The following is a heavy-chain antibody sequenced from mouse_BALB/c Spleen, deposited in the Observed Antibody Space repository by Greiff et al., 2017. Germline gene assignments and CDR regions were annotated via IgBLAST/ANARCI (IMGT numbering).Heavy chain of an antibody. V-gene: IGHV5-6*03. D-gene: IGHD2-1*01. Sequence: EVKLMESGGGLVQPGGSRKLSCAASGFTFSSYGMSWVRQTPDKRLEWVATISSGGSYTYYPDGVKGRFTISRDNAKNTLYLQMSSLKSEDTAMYYCARQGGNPFDYWGQGTTLTVSS. CDR1: GFTFSSYG. CDR3: ARQGGNPFDY. J-gene: IGHJ2*01. CDR2: ISSGGSYT.